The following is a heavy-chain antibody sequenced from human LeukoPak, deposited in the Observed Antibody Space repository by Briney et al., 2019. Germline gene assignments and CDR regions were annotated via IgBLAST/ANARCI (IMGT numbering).Heavy chain of an antibody. CDR3: AREGSSNDAFDT. CDR1: GFTFSSYE. D-gene: IGHD3-10*01. Sequence: TGGSVRLSCAGSGFTFSSYEMNWVRQAPGKGLEWVSYISSSGSTIYYADSVKGRFTISRDNAKNSLYLQMNSLRAEDTAVYYCAREGSSNDAFDTWGQGTMVTVSS. V-gene: IGHV3-48*03. J-gene: IGHJ3*02. CDR2: ISSSGSTI.